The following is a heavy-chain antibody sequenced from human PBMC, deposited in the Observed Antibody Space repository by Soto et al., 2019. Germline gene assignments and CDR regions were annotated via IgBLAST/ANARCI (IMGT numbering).Heavy chain of an antibody. CDR2: IFYTGIT. CDR1: GGSISSSSYY. J-gene: IGHJ3*02. V-gene: IGHV4-39*01. CDR3: ARPPTANLDAFDI. D-gene: IGHD7-27*01. Sequence: QLQLQESGPGLVKPSETLSLTCAVSGGSISSSSYYWGWIRQPPGKGLEWIGSIFYTGITYYNPSLKSRLTLSVDTSKNQFSLKLSSVTAADTAVYYCARPPTANLDAFDIWGQGTTVTVSS.